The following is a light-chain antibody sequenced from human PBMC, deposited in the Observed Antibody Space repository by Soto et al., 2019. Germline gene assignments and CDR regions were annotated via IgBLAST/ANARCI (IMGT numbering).Light chain of an antibody. V-gene: IGLV2-14*01. J-gene: IGLJ2*01. CDR1: SSDVGGYKY. CDR3: CSYTSTTTL. Sequence: QSALTQPASVSGSPGQSITISCTGTSSDVGGYKYVSWFQQHPGKAPKLVIYEVTNRPSGVSDRFSGSKSDNTASLTISGLQAEDEADYYCCSYTSTTTLFGGGTKLTVL. CDR2: EVT.